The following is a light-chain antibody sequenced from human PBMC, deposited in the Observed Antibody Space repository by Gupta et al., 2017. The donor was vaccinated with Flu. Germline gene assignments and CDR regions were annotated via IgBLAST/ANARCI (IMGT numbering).Light chain of an antibody. CDR1: QSVSNNY. CDR3: QQYVSSHS. J-gene: IGKJ2*03. V-gene: IGKV3-20*01. CDR2: DVS. Sequence: EIVLTQSPGTLSLSPGERATLSCRASQSVSNNYLAWYQQKPGQAPRLLIYDVSTRATGIPDRFSGSGSGTDFTLTISRLEPEDFAVYYCQQYVSSHSFGQGTKLEIK.